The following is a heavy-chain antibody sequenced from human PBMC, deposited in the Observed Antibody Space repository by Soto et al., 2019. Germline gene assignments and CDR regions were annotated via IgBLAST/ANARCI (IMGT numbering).Heavy chain of an antibody. Sequence: SETLSLTCAVYGGSFSGYYWSWIRQHPGKGLEWIGEINHSGSTNYNPSLKSRVTISVDTSKNQFSLKLSSVTAADTAVYYCARARRGPYYYGSGRNAAPIPFDYWGQGTLVTVSS. J-gene: IGHJ4*02. D-gene: IGHD3-10*01. CDR3: ARARRGPYYYGSGRNAAPIPFDY. CDR1: GGSFSGYY. V-gene: IGHV4-34*01. CDR2: INHSGST.